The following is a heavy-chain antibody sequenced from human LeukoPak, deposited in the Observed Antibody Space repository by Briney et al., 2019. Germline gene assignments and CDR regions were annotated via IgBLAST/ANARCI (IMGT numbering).Heavy chain of an antibody. Sequence: GGSLRLSCAASGFMFSSNWTSWVRLAPGKGLEWVANIKEDGTETHYVDSVKGRFTISRDNAKNSLYLQMNSLRVEDTAVYYCAKEGRSLQTYWGQGTLVTVSS. CDR3: AKEGRSLQTY. CDR2: IKEDGTET. D-gene: IGHD5-24*01. CDR1: GFMFSSNW. J-gene: IGHJ4*02. V-gene: IGHV3-7*03.